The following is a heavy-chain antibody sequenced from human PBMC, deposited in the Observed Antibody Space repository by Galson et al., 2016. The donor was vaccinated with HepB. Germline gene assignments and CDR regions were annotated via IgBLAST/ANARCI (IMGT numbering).Heavy chain of an antibody. V-gene: IGHV3-23*01. D-gene: IGHD2-15*01. J-gene: IGHJ4*02. CDR1: EFTFSSYA. Sequence: SLRLSCAASEFTFSSYAMSWVRQAPGKGLEWVSGITESGGTTYYADSVKGRFTISRDNSKNTLYLQMNGLRAEDTAVYYCAKDYGDCSGGRCYSPTLFDYWGQGTPVTVSS. CDR2: ITESGGTT. CDR3: AKDYGDCSGGRCYSPTLFDY.